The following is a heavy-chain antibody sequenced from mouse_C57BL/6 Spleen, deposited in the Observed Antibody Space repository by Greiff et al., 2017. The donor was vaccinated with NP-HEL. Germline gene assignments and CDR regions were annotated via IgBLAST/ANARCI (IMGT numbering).Heavy chain of an antibody. J-gene: IGHJ2*01. CDR1: GYTFTDYY. Sequence: EVQLQQSGPELVKPGASVKISCKASGYTFTDYYMNWVKQSHGKSLEWIGDINPNNGGTSYNQKFKGKATLTVDKSSSTAYMELRSLTSEDSAVYYCARGVTTVVEEDYFDYWGQGTTLTVSS. V-gene: IGHV1-26*01. CDR3: ARGVTTVVEEDYFDY. CDR2: INPNNGGT. D-gene: IGHD1-1*01.